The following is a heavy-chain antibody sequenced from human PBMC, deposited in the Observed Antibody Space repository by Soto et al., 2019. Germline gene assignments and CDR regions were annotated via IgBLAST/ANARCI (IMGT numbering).Heavy chain of an antibody. D-gene: IGHD1-26*01. Sequence: ASVKVSCKASGYSFTGHYIHWARQAPEQGPEWMGEIGPESGATRYAQKFQGRVTMTMDTSITTVYMELNNLRPDDTAIYYCGRGRSGQIVVFYWGQGTPVTVSS. CDR3: GRGRSGQIVVFY. V-gene: IGHV1-2*02. CDR1: GYSFTGHY. CDR2: IGPESGAT. J-gene: IGHJ4*02.